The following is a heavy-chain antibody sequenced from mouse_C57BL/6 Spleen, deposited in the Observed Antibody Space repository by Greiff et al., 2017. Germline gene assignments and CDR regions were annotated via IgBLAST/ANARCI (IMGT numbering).Heavy chain of an antibody. CDR2: IDPEDGDT. D-gene: IGHD2-14*01. J-gene: IGHJ2*01. CDR3: TTIGGNYFDC. CDR1: GFNIKDYY. Sequence: EVKLEESGAELVRPGASVKLSCTASGFNIKDYYMHWVKQRPEQGLEWIGRIDPEDGDTEYAPKFQGKATMTADPSSNTAYLQLRSLTSEDTAVYYCTTIGGNYFDCWGQGTTLTVSS. V-gene: IGHV14-1*01.